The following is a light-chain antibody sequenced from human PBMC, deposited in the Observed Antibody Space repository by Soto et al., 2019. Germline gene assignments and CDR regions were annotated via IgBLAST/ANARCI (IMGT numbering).Light chain of an antibody. CDR2: DTN. J-gene: IGLJ2*01. CDR1: AGAVTSGLY. CDR3: MLSYGGAR. Sequence: QAVVTQEPSMTVSPGGTVTLTCASSAGAVTSGLYPYWVQQRPGQAPRTLIYDTNKRQSWTPARFSGSVVGDKAALTLSDAQPEDEADYYCMLSYGGARFGGGTKVTVL. V-gene: IGLV7-46*01.